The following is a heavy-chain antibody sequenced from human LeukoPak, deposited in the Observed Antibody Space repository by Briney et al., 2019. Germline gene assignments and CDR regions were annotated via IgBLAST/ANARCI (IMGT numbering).Heavy chain of an antibody. CDR1: GFTFSSYS. Sequence: GGSLRLSCAASGFTFSSYSMNWVRQALGKGLEWVSSISISSISIYYADSVKGRFTVSRDDAKNSMYLQMNSLRAEDTAVYYCASRNGSYLEVYYWGQRALVTVSS. D-gene: IGHD1-26*01. J-gene: IGHJ4*02. CDR3: ASRNGSYLEVYY. CDR2: ISISSISI. V-gene: IGHV3-21*01.